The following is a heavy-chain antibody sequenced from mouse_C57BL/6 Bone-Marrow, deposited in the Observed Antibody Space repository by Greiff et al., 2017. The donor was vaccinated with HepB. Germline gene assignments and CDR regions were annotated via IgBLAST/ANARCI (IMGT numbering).Heavy chain of an antibody. D-gene: IGHD1-1*01. V-gene: IGHV1-26*01. Sequence: EVQLVESGPELVKPGASVKISCKASGYTFTDYYMNWVKQSHGKSLEWIGDINPNNGGTSYNQKFKGKATLTVDKSSSTAYMELRSLTAEDSAVYYCARGTTVVDYWGQGTTLTVSS. CDR1: GYTFTDYY. CDR2: INPNNGGT. CDR3: ARGTTVVDY. J-gene: IGHJ2*01.